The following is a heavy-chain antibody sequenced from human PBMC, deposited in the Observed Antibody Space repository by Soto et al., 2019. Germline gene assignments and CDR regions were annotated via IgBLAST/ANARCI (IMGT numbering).Heavy chain of an antibody. V-gene: IGHV3-74*01. CDR3: ARRGVATFGLSY. J-gene: IGHJ4*02. D-gene: IGHD3-10*01. Sequence: EVQLVESGGGLVQPGGSLRLSCAVSGFTFSSFWIHWVRQAPGEGLVWVSRINTDGSSTSYADSVKGRFTISRDNAKNTLYPQTNSVRVEETAMYYRARRGVATFGLSYWGKGTRLTVSS. CDR1: GFTFSSFW. CDR2: INTDGSST.